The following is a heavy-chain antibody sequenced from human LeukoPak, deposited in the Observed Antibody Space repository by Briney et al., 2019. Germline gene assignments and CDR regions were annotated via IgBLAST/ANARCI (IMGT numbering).Heavy chain of an antibody. D-gene: IGHD5-12*01. CDR3: ARHSRSGYSDYESAFDI. CDR2: INHSGST. Sequence: PSETLSLTCAVYGGSFSGYYWSWIRQPPGKGLEWIGEINHSGSTYYNPSLKSRITISVDTSKNQFSLKLSSVTAADTAVYYCARHSRSGYSDYESAFDIWGQGTMVIVSS. V-gene: IGHV4-34*01. CDR1: GGSFSGYY. J-gene: IGHJ3*02.